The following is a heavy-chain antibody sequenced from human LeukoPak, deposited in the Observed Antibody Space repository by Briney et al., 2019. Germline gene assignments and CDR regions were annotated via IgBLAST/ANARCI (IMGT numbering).Heavy chain of an antibody. CDR2: IYPGDSDT. D-gene: IGHD5-24*01. CDR1: GYSFTSYW. J-gene: IGHJ4*02. V-gene: IGHV5-51*01. Sequence: GESLKISCKGSGYSFTSYWIGWVRQMPGKGLEWMGIIYPGDSDTRYSPSLQGQVTISADNSISTAYLQWSSLKASDTATYYCARRTSDGYNYNVFDYWGQGTLVTVSS. CDR3: ARRTSDGYNYNVFDY.